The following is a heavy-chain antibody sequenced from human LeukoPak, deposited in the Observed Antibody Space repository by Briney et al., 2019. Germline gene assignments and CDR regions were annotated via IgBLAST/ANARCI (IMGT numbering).Heavy chain of an antibody. CDR3: ARDRGVLLWFGELYKHYYYYMDV. CDR1: GYTFTVYY. Sequence: GASVTVSFTASGYTFTVYYMHWVRQAPGQGGEWMGWINPNSGGTNYAQKFQGRVTMTRDTSISTAYMELSRLRSDDIAVYYCARDRGVLLWFGELYKHYYYYMDVWGKGTTVTISS. CDR2: INPNSGGT. V-gene: IGHV1-2*02. J-gene: IGHJ6*03. D-gene: IGHD3-10*01.